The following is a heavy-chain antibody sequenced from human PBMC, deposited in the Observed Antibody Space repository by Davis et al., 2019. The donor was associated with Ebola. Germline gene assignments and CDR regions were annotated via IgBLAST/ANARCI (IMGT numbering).Heavy chain of an antibody. Sequence: MPSQTLSLTCAVYGGSFSDYYWSWISQPPGKGLEWVGEINHSGSTNSNPALKSRVTISVDTSQNQFSLKLSSVTAADTAVYYCARGPRFLEWLLLATDAFDIWGQGTMVTVSS. CDR2: INHSGST. J-gene: IGHJ3*02. CDR1: GGSFSDYY. D-gene: IGHD3-3*01. CDR3: ARGPRFLEWLLLATDAFDI. V-gene: IGHV4-34*01.